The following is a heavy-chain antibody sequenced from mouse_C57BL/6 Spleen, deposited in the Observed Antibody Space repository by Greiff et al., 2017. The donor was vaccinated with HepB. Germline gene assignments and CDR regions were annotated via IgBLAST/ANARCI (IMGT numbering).Heavy chain of an antibody. Sequence: EVMLVESGGGLVKPGGSLKLSCAASGFTFSDYGMHWVRQAPEKGLEWVAYISSGSSTIYYADTVKGRFTISRDNAKNTLFLQMTSLRSEDTAMYYCASAVAGAMDYWGQGTSVTVSS. J-gene: IGHJ4*01. D-gene: IGHD1-1*01. CDR3: ASAVAGAMDY. V-gene: IGHV5-17*01. CDR1: GFTFSDYG. CDR2: ISSGSSTI.